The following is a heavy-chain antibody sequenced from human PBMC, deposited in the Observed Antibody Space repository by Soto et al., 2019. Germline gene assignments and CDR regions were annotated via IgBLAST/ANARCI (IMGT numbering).Heavy chain of an antibody. J-gene: IGHJ4*02. V-gene: IGHV3-23*01. CDR1: GFTFSSYA. D-gene: IGHD3-16*01. CDR3: AKISLPALRRITLGQYYFDY. CDR2: ISGSGGST. Sequence: PGGSLRLSCAASGFTFSSYAMSWVRQAPGKGLEWVSAISGSGGSTYYADSVKGRFTISRDNSKNTLYLQMNSLRAEDTAVYYCAKISLPALRRITLGQYYFDYWGQGTLVTVSS.